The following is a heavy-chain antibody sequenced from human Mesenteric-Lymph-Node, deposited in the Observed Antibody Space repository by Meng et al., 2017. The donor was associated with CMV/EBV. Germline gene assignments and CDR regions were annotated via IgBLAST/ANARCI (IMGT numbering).Heavy chain of an antibody. D-gene: IGHD5-18*01. CDR3: ARAPVPDTAMAHYYYYGMDV. CDR2: IWYDGSNK. CDR1: GFTFSNYG. J-gene: IGHJ6*02. V-gene: IGHV3-33*01. Sequence: GGSLRLSCAASGFTFSNYGMHWVRQAPGKGLEWVATIWYDGSNKYSADSVKGRITISRDNAKNSVHVHMSSLRAEDTAVYYCARAPVPDTAMAHYYYYGMDVWGQGTTVTVSS.